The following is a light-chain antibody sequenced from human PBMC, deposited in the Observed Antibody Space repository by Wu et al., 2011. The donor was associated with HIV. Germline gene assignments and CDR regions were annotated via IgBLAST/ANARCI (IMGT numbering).Light chain of an antibody. CDR1: QSVSSSY. V-gene: IGKV3-20*01. Sequence: ETVLTQSPDILSLSPGERAILSCRASQSVSSSYFAWYQQKPGQAPRLLIHGTSSRATGIPDRFSGSGSGTDFTLTITRLEPEDFAVYYCQQYGRSPLTFGEGTKVEIK. J-gene: IGKJ4*01. CDR3: QQYGRSPLT. CDR2: GTS.